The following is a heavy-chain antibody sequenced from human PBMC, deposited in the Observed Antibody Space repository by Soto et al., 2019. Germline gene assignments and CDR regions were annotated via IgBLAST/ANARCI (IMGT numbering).Heavy chain of an antibody. V-gene: IGHV5-51*01. Sequence: PGESLKISCQVFGYTFTSYWITWVRQMPGKGLEWMGIIYPGDSDTRYSPSFQGQVTISADKSISTAYLQWSSLKASDTAMYYCARQDYSSGWYVDYWGQGTLVTVSS. CDR3: ARQDYSSGWYVDY. CDR1: GYTFTSYW. J-gene: IGHJ4*02. CDR2: IYPGDSDT. D-gene: IGHD6-19*01.